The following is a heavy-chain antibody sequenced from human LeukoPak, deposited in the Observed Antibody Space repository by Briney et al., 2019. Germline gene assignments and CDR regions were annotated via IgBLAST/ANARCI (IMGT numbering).Heavy chain of an antibody. V-gene: IGHV3-30*18. CDR2: ISYDGSNK. CDR1: GFTFSSYG. D-gene: IGHD6-19*01. Sequence: GGSLRLSCAASGFTFSSYGMHWVRQAPGKGLEWVAVISYDGSNKYYADSVKGRFTISRDNSKNTLYLQMNSLRAEDTAVYYCAKGRWLVRSYFDYWGQGTLVTVSS. CDR3: AKGRWLVRSYFDY. J-gene: IGHJ4*02.